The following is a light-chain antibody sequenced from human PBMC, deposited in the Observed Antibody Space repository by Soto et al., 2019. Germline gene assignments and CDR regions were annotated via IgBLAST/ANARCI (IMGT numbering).Light chain of an antibody. CDR3: QQAYSSPWT. J-gene: IGKJ1*01. CDR2: AAS. Sequence: DIQVTQSPSSLSASVGDRVTITCRASQDIKNYLNWYQQKVGKAPDLLIYAASSLQSGVPSRFSGGGSGTDFTLTISSLQPEDFATYFCQQAYSSPWTFGQGTKVDI. V-gene: IGKV1-39*01. CDR1: QDIKNY.